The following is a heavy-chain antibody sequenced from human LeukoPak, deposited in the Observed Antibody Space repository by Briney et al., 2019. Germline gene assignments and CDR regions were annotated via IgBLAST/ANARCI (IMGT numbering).Heavy chain of an antibody. J-gene: IGHJ1*01. CDR1: GYSISSGYY. Sequence: PSETLSLTCTVSGYSISSGYYWGWIRQPPGKGLEWIGSIYHSGSTYYNPSLKSRVTISVDTFKNQFSLKLSSVTAADTAVYYCARYSSSNTSEYFQHWGQGTLVTVSS. CDR2: IYHSGST. D-gene: IGHD6-13*01. V-gene: IGHV4-38-2*02. CDR3: ARYSSSNTSEYFQH.